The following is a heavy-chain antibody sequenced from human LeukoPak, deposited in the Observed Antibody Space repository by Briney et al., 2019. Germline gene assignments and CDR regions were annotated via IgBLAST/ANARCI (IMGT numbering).Heavy chain of an antibody. CDR3: WRDSGGMDV. CDR2: ICYSGSP. Sequence: PSETLSLTCTVSGGVISSYYWSCLRQPPGKALKWIGYICYSGSPNFNPSLKSPVTLSVDTFKNQVSLKMSSVTAGDPGLYFWWRDSGGMDVWGQGTTVTVSS. D-gene: IGHD7-27*01. V-gene: IGHV4-59*01. J-gene: IGHJ6*02. CDR1: GGVISSYY.